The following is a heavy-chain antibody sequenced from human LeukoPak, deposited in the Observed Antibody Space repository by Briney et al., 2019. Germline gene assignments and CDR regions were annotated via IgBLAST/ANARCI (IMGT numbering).Heavy chain of an antibody. D-gene: IGHD4-11*01. J-gene: IGHJ4*02. Sequence: PGGSLRRSCEASGDTFSGHSVIWVRQAPGKGLQWISYIGYGGSPIHFADSVKGRFGISRDDAKNSLYLYINTLRAEDTAIYYCARAYDSRARFDSWGQGILVTVSS. CDR3: ARAYDSRARFDS. CDR2: IGYGGSPI. V-gene: IGHV3-48*01. CDR1: GDTFSGHS.